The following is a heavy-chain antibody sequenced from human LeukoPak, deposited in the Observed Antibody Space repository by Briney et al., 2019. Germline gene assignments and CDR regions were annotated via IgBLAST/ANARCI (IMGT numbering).Heavy chain of an antibody. D-gene: IGHD2-15*01. CDR1: GGSVSSGSYY. CDR2: TYYSGST. J-gene: IGHJ5*02. CDR3: ARDVYCSGGSCSAYNWFDP. V-gene: IGHV4-61*01. Sequence: SETLSLTCTVSGGSVSSGSYYWSWIRQPPGKGLEWIGYTYYSGSTNYNPSLKSRVTISVDTSKNQFSLKLSSVTAADTAVYYCARDVYCSGGSCSAYNWFDPWGQGTLVTVSS.